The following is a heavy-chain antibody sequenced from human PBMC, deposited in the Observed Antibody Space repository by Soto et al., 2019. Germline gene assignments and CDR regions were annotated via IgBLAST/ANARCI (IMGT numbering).Heavy chain of an antibody. CDR2: IRYDATYK. V-gene: IGHV3-33*01. J-gene: IGHJ3*01. D-gene: IGHD4-17*01. Sequence: QGQLVESGGGVVQPGRSLRLSCAASGFIFSHFGMNWVRQAPGKGLEWVAVIRYDATYKAYAESVKGRFTISRENSKNTAYLQMDSLRVEDTAVYYCARFNGDDYSGAFDVWGQGTVVTVSS. CDR1: GFIFSHFG. CDR3: ARFNGDDYSGAFDV.